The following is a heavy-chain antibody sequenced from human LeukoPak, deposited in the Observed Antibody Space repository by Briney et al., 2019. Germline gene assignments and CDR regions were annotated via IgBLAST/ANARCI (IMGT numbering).Heavy chain of an antibody. Sequence: PGGSLRLSCAASGFTSSGSAMHWVRQASGKGLEWVGRIRSKANSYATAYAASVKGRFTISRDDSKNTAYLQMNSLKTEDTAVYYCTRHRNYYYDSSGYPDVSWFDPWGQGTLVTVSS. CDR2: IRSKANSYAT. J-gene: IGHJ5*02. D-gene: IGHD3-22*01. V-gene: IGHV3-73*01. CDR3: TRHRNYYYDSSGYPDVSWFDP. CDR1: GFTSSGSA.